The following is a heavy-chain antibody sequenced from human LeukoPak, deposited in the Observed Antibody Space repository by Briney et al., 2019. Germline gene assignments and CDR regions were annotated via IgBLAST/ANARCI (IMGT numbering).Heavy chain of an antibody. CDR1: GYTFTSYY. Sequence: ASVNVSCTASGYTFTSYYMHWVRQAPGQGLEWMGIINPSGGSTSYAQKFQGRVTMTRDTSTSTVYMELSSLRSGDTAVYYCARAGFSDYLNDYWGQGTLVTVSS. CDR2: INPSGGST. CDR3: ARAGFSDYLNDY. V-gene: IGHV1-46*01. D-gene: IGHD5-12*01. J-gene: IGHJ4*02.